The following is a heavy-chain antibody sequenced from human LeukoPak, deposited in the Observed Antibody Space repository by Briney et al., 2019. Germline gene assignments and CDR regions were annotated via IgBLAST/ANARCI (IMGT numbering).Heavy chain of an antibody. D-gene: IGHD2-2*01. CDR3: ATLYETYQDF. Sequence: PGGSLRLSCAASGFTLKSYALSWVRQAAGKGLEWVSAITGSSTLYADFVRGRFTISRDNSGNTVSLHMSSLRVEDTAIYYCATLYETYQDFWGQGSLVAVSS. V-gene: IGHV3-23*01. CDR1: GFTLKSYA. CDR2: ITGSST. J-gene: IGHJ4*02.